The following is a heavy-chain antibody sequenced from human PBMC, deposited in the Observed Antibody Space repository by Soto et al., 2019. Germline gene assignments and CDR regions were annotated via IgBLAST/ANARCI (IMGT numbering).Heavy chain of an antibody. CDR2: IHYSGST. CDR3: ARHLGEGYFDY. J-gene: IGHJ4*02. Sequence: SETLSLTCTVSGGSISSTNYFWGWIRQPPGKGLEWIGSIHYSGSTYYNPSLKSRVTVSVDTSKNQFSLKLTSVTAADTAVYYCARHLGEGYFDYWGQGTLVTVSS. CDR1: GGSISSTNYF. V-gene: IGHV4-39*01.